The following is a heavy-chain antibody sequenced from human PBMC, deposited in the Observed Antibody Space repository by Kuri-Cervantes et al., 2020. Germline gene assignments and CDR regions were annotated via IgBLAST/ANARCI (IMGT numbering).Heavy chain of an antibody. J-gene: IGHJ3*02. CDR1: GGSFGGYY. Sequence: GSLRLSCAVYGGSFGGYYWSWIRQPPGKGLEWIGYIYYSGSTNYNPSLKSRVTISVDTSKNQFSLKLSSVTAADTAVYYCARGDYDFWSGYPSGAFDIWGQGTMVTVSS. V-gene: IGHV4-59*01. D-gene: IGHD3-3*01. CDR3: ARGDYDFWSGYPSGAFDI. CDR2: IYYSGST.